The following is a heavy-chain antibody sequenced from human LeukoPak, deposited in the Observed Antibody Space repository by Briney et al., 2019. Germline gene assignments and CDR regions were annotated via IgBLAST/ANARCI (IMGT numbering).Heavy chain of an antibody. Sequence: GGSLRLSCAASGFTFSSYGMNWVRQAPGKGLEWVAVIWYDGSNKYYADSVKGRFTISRDNSKNTLYLQMNSLRAEDTAVYYCARERSIVATFDYWGQGTLVTVSS. CDR1: GFTFSSYG. J-gene: IGHJ4*02. CDR2: IWYDGSNK. CDR3: ARERSIVATFDY. D-gene: IGHD5-12*01. V-gene: IGHV3-33*01.